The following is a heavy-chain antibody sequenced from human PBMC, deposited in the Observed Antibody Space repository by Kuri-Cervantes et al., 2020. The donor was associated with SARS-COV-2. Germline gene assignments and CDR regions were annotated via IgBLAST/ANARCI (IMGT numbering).Heavy chain of an antibody. CDR2: IWYDGSNK. CDR1: GFTFSSYA. CDR3: ARVSCGGDCYPRPPDY. D-gene: IGHD2-21*02. V-gene: IGHV3-33*08. J-gene: IGHJ4*02. Sequence: GGSLRLSCAASGFTFSSYAMSWVRQAPGKGLEWVAVIWYDGSNKYYADSVKGRFTISRDNSKNTLYLQMNSQRAEDTAVYYCARVSCGGDCYPRPPDYWGQGNLVNVSS.